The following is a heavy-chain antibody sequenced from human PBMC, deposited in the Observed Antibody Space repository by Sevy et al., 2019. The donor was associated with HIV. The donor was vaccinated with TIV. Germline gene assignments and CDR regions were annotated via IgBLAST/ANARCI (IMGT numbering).Heavy chain of an antibody. CDR1: GFTFSSYG. CDR2: IWYDGSNK. CDR3: ARDPIVVVPADVGFGMDV. V-gene: IGHV3-33*01. J-gene: IGHJ6*02. Sequence: GGSLRLSCAASGFTFSSYGMHWVRQAPGKGLEWVAVIWYDGSNKYYADSVKGRFTISRDNSKNTLYLQMNSLRAEDTAVYYCARDPIVVVPADVGFGMDVWGLGTTVTVSS. D-gene: IGHD2-2*01.